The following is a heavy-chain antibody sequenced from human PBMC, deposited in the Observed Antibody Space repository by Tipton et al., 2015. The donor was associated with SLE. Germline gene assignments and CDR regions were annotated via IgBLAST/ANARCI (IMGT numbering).Heavy chain of an antibody. CDR3: ARRYCSGGSCYSCFDY. CDR2: IYYSGTT. D-gene: IGHD2-15*01. Sequence: TLSLTCTVSGGSISSYYWSWIRQPPGKGLEWIGYIYYSGTTNYNPSLKSRVTMSLDTSKNQFSLKLSSVTAADTAVYYCARRYCSGGSCYSCFDYWGQGTLVTVSS. CDR1: GGSISSYY. V-gene: IGHV4-59*01. J-gene: IGHJ4*02.